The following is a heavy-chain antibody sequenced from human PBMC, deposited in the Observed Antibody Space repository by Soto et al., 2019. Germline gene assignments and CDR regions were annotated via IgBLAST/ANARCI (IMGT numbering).Heavy chain of an antibody. D-gene: IGHD2-2*02. J-gene: IGHJ5*02. CDR1: GFTFSSYD. CDR2: IGTAGDT. V-gene: IGHV3-13*01. Sequence: EVQLVESGGGLVQPGGSLRLSCAASGFTFSSYDMHWVRQATGKGLEWVSAIGTAGDTYYPGSVKGRFTISRENAKNSLYLQMNSLRAGDTAVYYCARGPHRYQLLYGRWFGPWGQGTLVTVSS. CDR3: ARGPHRYQLLYGRWFGP.